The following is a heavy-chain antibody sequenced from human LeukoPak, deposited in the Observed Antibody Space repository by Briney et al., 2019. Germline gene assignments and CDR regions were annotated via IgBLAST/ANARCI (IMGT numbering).Heavy chain of an antibody. J-gene: IGHJ4*01. CDR2: IGISSGNT. CDR3: ARDHRYAFDN. D-gene: IGHD5-12*01. CDR1: GFNFFDYS. V-gene: IGHV3-48*01. Sequence: GGSLRLSCAASGFNFFDYSMNWVRQAPGKGLEWISYIGISSGNTKYADSVKGRFTISRDKARNSLYLQMNRLRVDATAMYYCARDHRYAFDNWGHGTLVTVSS.